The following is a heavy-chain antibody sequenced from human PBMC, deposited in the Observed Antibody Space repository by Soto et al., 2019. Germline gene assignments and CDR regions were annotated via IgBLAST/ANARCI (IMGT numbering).Heavy chain of an antibody. J-gene: IGHJ5*02. CDR3: ATYTNCSSTSCFADWFDP. CDR2: IYYRGST. Sequence: QVQLKESGPGLVKPSETLSLTCNISGGSISSYYWSWIRQPPGKGLEWIGYIYYRGSTNYNPSLKRLVPISVDTSEHQCSLKLNSVTAADTAVYYCATYTNCSSTSCFADWFDPWRQGTLVTVSS. CDR1: GGSISSYY. V-gene: IGHV4-59*01. D-gene: IGHD2-2*01.